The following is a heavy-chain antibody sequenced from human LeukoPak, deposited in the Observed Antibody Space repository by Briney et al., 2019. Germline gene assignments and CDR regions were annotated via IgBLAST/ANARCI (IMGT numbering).Heavy chain of an antibody. CDR1: GGSFTSYY. CDR2: IYYSGST. Sequence: SETLSLTCAVYGGSFTSYYWGWIRQPPGKGLEWIGSIYYSGSTYYNPSLKSRVTISVDTSKNQFPLKLSSVTAADTAVYYCARCPMVRGVSLPWDAFDIWGQGTMVTVSS. D-gene: IGHD3-10*01. J-gene: IGHJ3*02. V-gene: IGHV4-39*06. CDR3: ARCPMVRGVSLPWDAFDI.